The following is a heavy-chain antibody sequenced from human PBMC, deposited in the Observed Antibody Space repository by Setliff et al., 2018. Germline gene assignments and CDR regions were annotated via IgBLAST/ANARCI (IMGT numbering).Heavy chain of an antibody. D-gene: IGHD5-18*01. CDR2: TIPIFGST. CDR3: AREGVDTRSSTDYRYYMDV. V-gene: IGHV1-69*05. Sequence: SVKVSCKASGGTFSSYGVTWVRQAPGQGLEWMGGTIPIFGSTNYAQQFQGRVTIITDESTSTAYMELTSLRTEDTAVYYCAREGVDTRSSTDYRYYMDVWG. CDR1: GGTFSSYG. J-gene: IGHJ6*03.